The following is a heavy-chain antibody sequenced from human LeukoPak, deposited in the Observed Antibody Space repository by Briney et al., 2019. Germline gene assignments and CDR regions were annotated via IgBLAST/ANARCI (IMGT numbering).Heavy chain of an antibody. J-gene: IGHJ3*02. CDR3: ARPMILGATVNDAFDI. V-gene: IGHV4-59*12. D-gene: IGHD1-26*01. Sequence: PSETLSLTCTVSGFSISSYYWSGIRQPPGKGRVGLGYIYYSGSTNYNPSLKSRVTMSVATSKSQFSLKLSSVTAADTAVYYCARPMILGATVNDAFDIWGQGTMVTVSS. CDR2: IYYSGST. CDR1: GFSISSYY.